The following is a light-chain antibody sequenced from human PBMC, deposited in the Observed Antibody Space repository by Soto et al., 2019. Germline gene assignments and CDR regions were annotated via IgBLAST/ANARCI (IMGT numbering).Light chain of an antibody. Sequence: EIVLTQSPGTLSLSPGERATLSCRASQSVSSSYLAWYQQKPGQAPRLLIYGASSRATGIPDRFSGSGSGTDFPLTISRLEHEDFAVYYCQLYGSSPLTFGQGTKVEIK. CDR1: QSVSSSY. CDR2: GAS. V-gene: IGKV3-20*01. CDR3: QLYGSSPLT. J-gene: IGKJ1*01.